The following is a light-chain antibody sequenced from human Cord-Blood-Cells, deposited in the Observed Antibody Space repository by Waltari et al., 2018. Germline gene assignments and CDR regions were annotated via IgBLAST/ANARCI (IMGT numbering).Light chain of an antibody. J-gene: IGLJ3*02. CDR3: SSYTSSSTRV. Sequence: QSALTQPASVSGSPGQSITISCTGTSSDGGGYNYFSWYQQHPGKAPKLMIYDVSNRPSGVSNRFSGSKSGNTASLTISGLQAEDEADYYCSSYTSSSTRVFGGGTKLTVL. V-gene: IGLV2-14*03. CDR1: SSDGGGYNY. CDR2: DVS.